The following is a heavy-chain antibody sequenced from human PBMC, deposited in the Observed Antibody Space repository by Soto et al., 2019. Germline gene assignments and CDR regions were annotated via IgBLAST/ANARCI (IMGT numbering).Heavy chain of an antibody. CDR1: GGSISSGGYY. CDR3: ARAPEVVIRDAFDI. D-gene: IGHD3-22*01. J-gene: IGHJ3*02. Sequence: QVQLQESGPGLVKPSQTLSLTCTVSGGSISSGGYYWSWIRQHPGKGLEWIGYIYYSGSTYYNPSLKSRVTISVDTSKNQFSLRLSSVTAADTAVYYCARAPEVVIRDAFDIWGQGTMVTVSS. CDR2: IYYSGST. V-gene: IGHV4-31*03.